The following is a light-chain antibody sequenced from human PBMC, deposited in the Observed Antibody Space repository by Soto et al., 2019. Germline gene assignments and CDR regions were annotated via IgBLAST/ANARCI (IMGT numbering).Light chain of an antibody. V-gene: IGKV1-5*03. J-gene: IGKJ1*01. CDR2: KAS. CDR3: QQYNSYSPT. Sequence: DIQMTQSPSTLSASVGDRVTITCRASQSISDWLAWYQQKAGKAPNLLIYKASRLESGVPSRFSGSGSETEFTLTISGLQPGDSATYYCQQYNSYSPTFSQGTKVQVK. CDR1: QSISDW.